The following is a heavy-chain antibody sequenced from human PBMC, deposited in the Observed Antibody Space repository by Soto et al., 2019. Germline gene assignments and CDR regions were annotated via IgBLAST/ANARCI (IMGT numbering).Heavy chain of an antibody. CDR3: ARGYKGGFDL. J-gene: IGHJ3*01. CDR1: GFTFNYYW. V-gene: IGHV3-74*01. D-gene: IGHD5-18*01. CDR2: IHSDGSST. Sequence: EVQLVESEGGLVQRGGSLRLSCAASGFTFNYYWMHWVRQAPGQGLVWVSHIHSDGSSTTYADSVKGRFTISRDNAKNPLLLQMNSLRAGDTAVYYCARGYKGGFDLWGQGTTVTVSS.